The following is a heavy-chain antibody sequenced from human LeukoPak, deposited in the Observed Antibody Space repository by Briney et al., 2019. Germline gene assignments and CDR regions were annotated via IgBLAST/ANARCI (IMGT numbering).Heavy chain of an antibody. CDR1: GYTFTSYD. Sequence: ASVKVSCTASGYTFTSYDTNWVRQATGQGLEWMGWMNPNSGNRGYAQKFQGRVTMTRNTSISTAYMELSSLRSEDTAVYYCARGNYYYGMDVWGQGTTVTVSS. J-gene: IGHJ6*02. CDR2: MNPNSGNR. CDR3: ARGNYYYGMDV. V-gene: IGHV1-8*01.